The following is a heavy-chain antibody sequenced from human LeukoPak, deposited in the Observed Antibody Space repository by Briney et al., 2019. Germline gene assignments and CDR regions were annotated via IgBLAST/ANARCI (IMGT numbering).Heavy chain of an antibody. Sequence: ASVKVSCKASGYTFTSYDINWVRQSPGQGLEWMGWINPNSGGTNYAQKVQGWVTMTRDTSISTDYMELSRLRSDDTAVYYCARGGETYYYDSSGYYGSAFDIWGQGTMVTVSS. D-gene: IGHD3-22*01. CDR2: INPNSGGT. V-gene: IGHV1-2*04. CDR3: ARGGETYYYDSSGYYGSAFDI. J-gene: IGHJ3*02. CDR1: GYTFTSYD.